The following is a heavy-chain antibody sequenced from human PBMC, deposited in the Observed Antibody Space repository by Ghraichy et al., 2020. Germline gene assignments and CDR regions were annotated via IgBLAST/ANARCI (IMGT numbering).Heavy chain of an antibody. V-gene: IGHV3-23*01. CDR2: ISGSGDST. Sequence: GSLRLSCAASGFTFSSYAMSWVRQAPGKGLEWVSGISGSGDSTYYADSVKGRFTIFRDNSKNTLYLQMNSLRAEDTAVYYCAKTTTVTTFYYYYGMDVWGHGAWVTVYS. CDR3: AKTTTVTTFYYYYGMDV. J-gene: IGHJ6*02. CDR1: GFTFSSYA. D-gene: IGHD4-17*01.